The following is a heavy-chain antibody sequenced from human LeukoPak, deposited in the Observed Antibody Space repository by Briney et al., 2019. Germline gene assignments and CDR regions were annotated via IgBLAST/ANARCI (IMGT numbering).Heavy chain of an antibody. CDR1: GGSFSGYY. Sequence: SETLSLTCAVYGGSFSGYYWSWIRQPPGKGLEWIGEVGHSGTTNYNPSLKSRVTISVDTSKSQFSLRLTSVTAADTAVYYCARELISSRAAFDTWGQGTVVTVSS. J-gene: IGHJ3*02. V-gene: IGHV4-34*01. CDR2: VGHSGTT. D-gene: IGHD3-10*01. CDR3: ARELISSRAAFDT.